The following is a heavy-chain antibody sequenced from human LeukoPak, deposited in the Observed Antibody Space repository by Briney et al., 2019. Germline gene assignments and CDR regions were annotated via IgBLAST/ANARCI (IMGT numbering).Heavy chain of an antibody. V-gene: IGHV4-34*01. CDR1: GGSFSGYY. D-gene: IGHD6-19*01. CDR2: INHSGST. CDR3: ARHIAVVGYFQH. Sequence: PSETLSLTCAVYGGSFSGYYWSWIRQPPGKGLEWIGEINHSGSTNCNPSLKSRVTISVDTSKNQFSLKLSSVTAADTAVYYCARHIAVVGYFQHWGQGTLVTVSS. J-gene: IGHJ1*01.